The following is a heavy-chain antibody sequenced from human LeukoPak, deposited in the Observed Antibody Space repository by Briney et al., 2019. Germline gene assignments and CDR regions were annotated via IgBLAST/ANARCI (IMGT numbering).Heavy chain of an antibody. CDR1: GGSFSGFY. CDR2: INHSGST. J-gene: IGHJ6*02. Sequence: SETLSLTCAVYGGSFSGFYWSWIRQPPGKGLEWIGEINHSGSTNYNPSLKSRVTISVDTSKNQFSLKLSSVTAADTAVYYCARGPLAAAGTLTYYYYGMDVWGQGTTVTVSS. V-gene: IGHV4-34*01. CDR3: ARGPLAAAGTLTYYYYGMDV. D-gene: IGHD6-13*01.